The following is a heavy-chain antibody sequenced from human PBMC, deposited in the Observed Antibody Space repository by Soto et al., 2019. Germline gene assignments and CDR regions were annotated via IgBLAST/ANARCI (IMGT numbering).Heavy chain of an antibody. J-gene: IGHJ5*02. CDR3: AHRLTYYDFWSGTPSGWFDP. CDR2: IYWDDGK. Sequence: QITLKESGPTLVKPTQTLTLTCTFSGFSLSTSGVGVGWIRQPPGKALEWLALIYWDDGKRYSPSLKSRLTITKDTSKNQVVLTMTNMDPVDTATYYCAHRLTYYDFWSGTPSGWFDPWGQGTLVTVSS. V-gene: IGHV2-5*02. CDR1: GFSLSTSGVG. D-gene: IGHD3-3*01.